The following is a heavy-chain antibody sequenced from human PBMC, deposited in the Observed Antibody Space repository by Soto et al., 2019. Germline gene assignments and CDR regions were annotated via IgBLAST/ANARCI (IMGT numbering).Heavy chain of an antibody. CDR3: AKAPEGYIWGSPYF. D-gene: IGHD3-16*01. J-gene: IGHJ4*02. CDR1: GFTFSSYA. Sequence: GGSLRLSCAASGFTFSSYAMSWVRQAPGKGLEWVSAISGSGGSTYYADSVKGRFTISRDNSKNTLYLQMNSLRAEDTAVYYCAKAPEGYIWGSPYFGGQGTLVTVSS. V-gene: IGHV3-23*01. CDR2: ISGSGGST.